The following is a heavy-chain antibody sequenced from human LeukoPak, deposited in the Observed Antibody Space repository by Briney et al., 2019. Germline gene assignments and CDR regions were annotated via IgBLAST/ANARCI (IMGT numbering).Heavy chain of an antibody. V-gene: IGHV4-39*07. Sequence: PSETLSLTCSVSGGSISLSYYYWGWIRQPPGKALEWIGSVYYSGTTSYNPSLKSRVTISVDMSKNHFSLKLSSVTAADTAVYYCARGPRDEYRSSWFYYYYYMDVWGKGTTVTISS. CDR3: ARGPRDEYRSSWFYYYYYMDV. CDR1: GGSISLSYYY. D-gene: IGHD6-13*01. CDR2: VYYSGTT. J-gene: IGHJ6*03.